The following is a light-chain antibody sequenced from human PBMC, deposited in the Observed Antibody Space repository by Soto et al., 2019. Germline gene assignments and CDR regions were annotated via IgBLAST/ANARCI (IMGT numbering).Light chain of an antibody. CDR1: TSDVAYYDL. CDR2: EVD. J-gene: IGLJ2*01. Sequence: QSALTQPASVSGSPGQSITISCAGTTSDVAYYDLVSWYQQHPGSAPKLLIYEVDKRPSGISVRFSGSKSGATASLTISGLLPEDEAVYFCCTYAGHVPKFGGGTKLTVL. CDR3: CTYAGHVPK. V-gene: IGLV2-23*02.